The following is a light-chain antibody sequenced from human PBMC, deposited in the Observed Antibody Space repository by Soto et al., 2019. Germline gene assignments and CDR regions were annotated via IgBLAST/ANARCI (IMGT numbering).Light chain of an antibody. CDR3: QQRSNWPPT. CDR1: QSVSSY. J-gene: IGKJ2*01. CDR2: DAS. Sequence: EIVLTQSPATLSLSPGERATLSCRASQSVSSYLVWYQQKPGQAPRLLIYDASNRATGIPARFSGSGSGTYFTLTISSLEPEDFAVYYWQQRSNWPPTFGQGTKLEIK. V-gene: IGKV3-11*01.